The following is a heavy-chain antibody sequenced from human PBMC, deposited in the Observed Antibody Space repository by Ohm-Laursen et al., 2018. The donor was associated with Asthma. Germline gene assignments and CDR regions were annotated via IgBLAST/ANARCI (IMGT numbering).Heavy chain of an antibody. CDR3: AEVIDLSAWRLYFDS. Sequence: SLRLSCAASGFTFSRHAMSWVRQAPGKGLEWVAGIGPPGRATYYVDSVKGRFTISRDDSKNTLFLQLNSLRAEDTAVYYCAEVIDLSAWRLYFDSWGQGTLVTVSS. CDR2: IGPPGRAT. CDR1: GFTFSRHA. J-gene: IGHJ4*02. V-gene: IGHV3-23*01. D-gene: IGHD6-19*01.